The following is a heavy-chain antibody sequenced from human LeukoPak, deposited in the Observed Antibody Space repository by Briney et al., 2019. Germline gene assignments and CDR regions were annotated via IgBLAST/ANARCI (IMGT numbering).Heavy chain of an antibody. CDR1: GFTFSSYA. V-gene: IGHV3-30*04. Sequence: GGSLRLSCAASGFTFSSYAMSWVRQAPGKGLEWVAVISYDGSNKYYADSVKGRFTISRDNSKNTLYLQMNSLRAEDTAVYYCARAPGATPDYWGQGTLVTVSS. J-gene: IGHJ4*02. D-gene: IGHD1-26*01. CDR3: ARAPGATPDY. CDR2: ISYDGSNK.